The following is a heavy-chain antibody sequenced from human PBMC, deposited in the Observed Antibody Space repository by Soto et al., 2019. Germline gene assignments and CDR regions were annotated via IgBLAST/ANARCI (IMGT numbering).Heavy chain of an antibody. J-gene: IGHJ6*02. Sequence: GASVEVRWEACGGGIDSCARRWVQQAKRQGLEWMGGIIPIFGTANYAQKFQGRVTITADESTSTAYMELSSLRSEDTAVYYCARFLSDFRTGYSSDYYYYGMDVWGQGTTVTGSS. V-gene: IGHV1-69*13. D-gene: IGHD3-3*01. CDR1: GGGIDSCA. CDR3: ARFLSDFRTGYSSDYYYYGMDV. CDR2: IIPIFGTA.